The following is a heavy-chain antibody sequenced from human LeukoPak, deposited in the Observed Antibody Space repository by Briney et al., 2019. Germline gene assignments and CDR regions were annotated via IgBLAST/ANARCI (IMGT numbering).Heavy chain of an antibody. J-gene: IGHJ6*03. D-gene: IGHD5-12*01. V-gene: IGHV3-20*04. CDR2: INWSGGST. CDR3: ARDLSGRGYSGYDFSYYYYYMDV. CDR1: GFTFDDYG. Sequence: PGGSLRLSCAASGFTFDDYGMSWVRQAPGKGLEWVSGINWSGGSTGYADSVKGRFTIYRDNAKNSLYLQMNSLRAEDTALYYCARDLSGRGYSGYDFSYYYYYMDVWGKGTTVTVSS.